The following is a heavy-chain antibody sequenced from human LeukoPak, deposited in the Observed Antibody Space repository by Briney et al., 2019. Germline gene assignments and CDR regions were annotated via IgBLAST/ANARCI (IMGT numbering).Heavy chain of an antibody. Sequence: SVKVSCKTSGGTFSSYAISWVRQAPGQGLEWMGGIIPIFGTANYAQKFQGRVTITADESTSTAYMELSSLRSEDTAVYYCAREATRNIVVVPAAIYYFDYWGQGTLVTVSS. CDR3: AREATRNIVVVPAAIYYFDY. D-gene: IGHD2-2*01. CDR2: IIPIFGTA. J-gene: IGHJ4*02. V-gene: IGHV1-69*13. CDR1: GGTFSSYA.